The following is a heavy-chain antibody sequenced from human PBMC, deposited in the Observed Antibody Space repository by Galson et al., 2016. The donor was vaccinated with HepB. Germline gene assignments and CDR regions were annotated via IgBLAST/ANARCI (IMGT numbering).Heavy chain of an antibody. D-gene: IGHD6-19*01. Sequence: SLRLSCAASGFSLSRFAMSWVRQAPGKGLEWVASFSNIQKTYYGAPVEGRFTIPRDDSTSTLILQMNNLRPEDTAVYYCAKEHPSPGWPSFESWGQGTLVIVSS. CDR3: AKEHPSPGWPSFES. CDR1: GFSLSRFA. CDR2: FSNIQKT. J-gene: IGHJ4*02. V-gene: IGHV3-23*01.